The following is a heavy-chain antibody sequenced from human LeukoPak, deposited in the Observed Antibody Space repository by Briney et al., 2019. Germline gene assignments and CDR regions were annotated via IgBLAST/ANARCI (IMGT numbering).Heavy chain of an antibody. J-gene: IGHJ6*02. CDR3: AKDGGPWPGDYYYGMDV. Sequence: GGSLRPSCAASGFTFDDYAMHWVRQAPGQGLEWVSGISWNSGSIGYADSVKGRFTISRDNAKNSLCLQMNSLRAEDTALYYCAKDGGPWPGDYYYGMDVWGQGTTVTVSS. V-gene: IGHV3-9*01. CDR2: ISWNSGSI. CDR1: GFTFDDYA. D-gene: IGHD1-14*01.